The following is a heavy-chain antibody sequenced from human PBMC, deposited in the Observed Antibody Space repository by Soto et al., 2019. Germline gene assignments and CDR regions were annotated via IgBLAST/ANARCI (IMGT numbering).Heavy chain of an antibody. CDR1: GGSISSGGYY. V-gene: IGHV4-31*03. J-gene: IGHJ5*02. D-gene: IGHD2-15*01. Sequence: SETLSLTCTVSGGSISSGGYYWSWIRQHPGKGLEWIGYIYYSGSTYYNPSLKSRVTISVDTSKNQFSLKLSSVTAADTAVYYCAIGPRLECILVVVAATPSGPSKFFDPWGQGTLVTVSS. CDR2: IYYSGST. CDR3: AIGPRLECILVVVAATPSGPSKFFDP.